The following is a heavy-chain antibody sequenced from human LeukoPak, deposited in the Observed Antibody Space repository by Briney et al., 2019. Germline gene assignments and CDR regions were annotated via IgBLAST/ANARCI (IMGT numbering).Heavy chain of an antibody. J-gene: IGHJ6*03. Sequence: GGSLRLSCAASGFTFSSYGMHWVRQAPGKGLEWVAFIRYDGSNKYHADSVKGRFTISRDNSKNTLYLQMNSLRAEDTAVYYCAKGRYCSSTSCWYYYYYMDVWGKGTTVTVSS. CDR2: IRYDGSNK. V-gene: IGHV3-30*02. CDR3: AKGRYCSSTSCWYYYYYMDV. CDR1: GFTFSSYG. D-gene: IGHD2-2*01.